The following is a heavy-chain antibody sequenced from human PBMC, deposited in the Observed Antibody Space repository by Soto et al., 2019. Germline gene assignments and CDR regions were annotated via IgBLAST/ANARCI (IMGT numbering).Heavy chain of an antibody. J-gene: IGHJ4*03. CDR2: IYHGGTT. V-gene: IGHV4-38-2*02. D-gene: IGHD6-19*01. CDR3: ARVHVMVVAGSTFDY. Sequence: PSETLSLTCTFSCDSIISGSYWGWIRQPPGEGPEWIASIYHGGTTFYNPSLKSRISISVDTSKNQFSLRLTSVTAADTATYYCARVHVMVVAGSTFDYWGRGTLVTVS. CDR1: CDSIISGSY.